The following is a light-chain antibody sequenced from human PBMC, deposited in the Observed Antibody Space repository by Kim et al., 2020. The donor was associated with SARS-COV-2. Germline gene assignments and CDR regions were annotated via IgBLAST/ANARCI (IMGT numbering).Light chain of an antibody. CDR2: TAS. CDR1: QDISRY. CDR3: QQTYSASRT. J-gene: IGKJ1*01. Sequence: ASVGDRVTIPCRASQDISRYLNWYQQKPGKAPKLLIYTASSLQSGVPSRFTGSGSETYFTLTISSLQPEDFATYYCQQTYSASRTFGQGTKVDIK. V-gene: IGKV1-39*01.